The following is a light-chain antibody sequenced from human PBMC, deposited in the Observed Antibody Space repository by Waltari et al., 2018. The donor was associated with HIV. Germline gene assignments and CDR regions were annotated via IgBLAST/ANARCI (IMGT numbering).Light chain of an antibody. Sequence: QSVLTQPPSASGTPGQRVTISCSGSSSNIGGNTVNWYQHLPGTAPKLLIYSNHQRPSGVPARFSGSNSGTSASLASSGLQSADEADYYCASRDDSLTGPVFGRGTKLTVL. J-gene: IGLJ2*01. CDR1: SSNIGGNT. CDR3: ASRDDSLTGPV. V-gene: IGLV1-44*01. CDR2: SNH.